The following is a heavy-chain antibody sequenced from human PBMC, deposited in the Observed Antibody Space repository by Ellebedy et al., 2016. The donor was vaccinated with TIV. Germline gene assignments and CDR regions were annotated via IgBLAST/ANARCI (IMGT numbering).Heavy chain of an antibody. D-gene: IGHD4-17*01. V-gene: IGHV3-53*01. Sequence: LSLTCAASGFTVNNNYMSWVRQAPGKGLEWVSVIYSGGNTYYADSVKGRFTISRDNSKNTLYLQMNSLRAEDTAVYYCAGSPSTGYWGQGTLVTVSS. CDR2: IYSGGNT. J-gene: IGHJ4*02. CDR3: AGSPSTGY. CDR1: GFTVNNNY.